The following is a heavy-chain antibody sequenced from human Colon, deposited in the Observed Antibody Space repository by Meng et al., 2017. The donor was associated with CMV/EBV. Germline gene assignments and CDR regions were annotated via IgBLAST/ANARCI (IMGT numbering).Heavy chain of an antibody. D-gene: IGHD3-10*01. J-gene: IGHJ4*02. CDR1: GASITSDD. V-gene: IGHV4-4*07. CDR2: VYISGNT. CDR3: ARDSNLSGLAY. Sequence: QVQVRESGPGLVRPSDTLALTRTASGASITSDDRSVIRQPAGEGLEWIGRVYISGNTNYNPSLKSRVTMSIDTSKNQLSLNIRSVTAADTAVYYCARDSNLSGLAYWGQGTLVTVSS.